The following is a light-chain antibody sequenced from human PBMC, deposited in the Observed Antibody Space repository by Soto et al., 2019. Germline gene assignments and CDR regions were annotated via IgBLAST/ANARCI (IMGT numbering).Light chain of an antibody. V-gene: IGKV1-39*01. CDR1: QNINTY. Sequence: DIQMTQSPSSLSASVRDRVTITCRASQNINTYLNWYQQRPGRAPKLLIYAASSLHSGVPSRFSGSGSGTDFTLTISSLQAEDFATYYCQQSYIPPLTFGGGTKVEI. CDR3: QQSYIPPLT. J-gene: IGKJ4*01. CDR2: AAS.